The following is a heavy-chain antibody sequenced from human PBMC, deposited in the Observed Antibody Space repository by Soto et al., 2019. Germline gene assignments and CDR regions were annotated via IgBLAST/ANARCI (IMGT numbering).Heavy chain of an antibody. CDR3: ARVDGAY. D-gene: IGHD2-2*03. CDR1: GYTFSSYA. V-gene: IGHV1-3*05. Sequence: QVQLVQSGAEEKKPGASVKVSCTASGYTFSSYAIHWVRQAPGQGLEWTGWINPGNANTKNSQKFQGRVTITSDTSASTAYMELSSLTSEDTAVYYCARVDGAYWGQGTLVTVSS. J-gene: IGHJ4*02. CDR2: INPGNANT.